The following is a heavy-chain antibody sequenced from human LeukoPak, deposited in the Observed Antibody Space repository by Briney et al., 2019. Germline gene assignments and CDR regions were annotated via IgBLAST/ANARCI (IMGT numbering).Heavy chain of an antibody. CDR1: GFTFSTYW. CDR3: AKDQGGGGSYPPDAFDI. CDR2: IHQDGNEK. D-gene: IGHD1-26*01. J-gene: IGHJ3*02. V-gene: IGHV3-7*03. Sequence: GGSLRLSCAASGFTFSTYWMSWVRQAPGKGLEWVANIHQDGNEKYYVDSVKGRFTISRDNSKNTLYLQMNSLRAEDTAVYYCAKDQGGGGSYPPDAFDIWGQGTMVTVSS.